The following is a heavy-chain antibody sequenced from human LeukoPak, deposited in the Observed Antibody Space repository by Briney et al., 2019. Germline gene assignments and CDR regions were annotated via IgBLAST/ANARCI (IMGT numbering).Heavy chain of an antibody. D-gene: IGHD3-10*01. CDR3: PREGRSSRRSDDAFDI. Sequence: GGSLRLSCAASGFTFSSYAMHWGRQAPGKGLEYLSAISSNGVSTYYANSVKVRFTISRDNSKTTMYLQLGRLRAEDMAVYSCPREGRSSRRSDDAFDIWGQGTMVTVSS. V-gene: IGHV3-64*01. CDR1: GFTFSSYA. CDR2: ISSNGVST. J-gene: IGHJ3*02.